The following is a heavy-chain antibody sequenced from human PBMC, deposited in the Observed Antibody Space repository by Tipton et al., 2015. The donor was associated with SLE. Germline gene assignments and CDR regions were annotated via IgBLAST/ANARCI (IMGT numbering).Heavy chain of an antibody. V-gene: IGHV4-34*01. CDR3: AREGAGWFFD. J-gene: IGHJ4*02. CDR1: GGSFSGHY. D-gene: IGHD2-15*01. CDR2: INHSGST. Sequence: TLSLTCAVYGGSFSGHYWSWIRQPPGKGLEWIGEINHSGSTNYNPSLKSRVTISVDTSKNQFSLKLSSVTAADTAVYYCAREGAGWFFDWGQGTLVTVSS.